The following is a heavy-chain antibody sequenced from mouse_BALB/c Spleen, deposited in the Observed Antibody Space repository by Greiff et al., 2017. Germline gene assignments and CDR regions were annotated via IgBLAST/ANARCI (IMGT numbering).Heavy chain of an antibody. CDR2: ISSGGST. J-gene: IGHJ4*01. V-gene: IGHV5-6-5*01. CDR3: ARFPCFPPSYAMDY. Sequence: EVQLVESGGGLVKPGGSLKLSCAASGFTFSSYAMSWVRQTPEKRLEWVASISSGGSTYYPDSVKGRFTISRDNARNILYLQMSSLRSEDTAMYSSARFPCFPPSYAMDYWGQGTSVTVSS. CDR1: GFTFSSYA.